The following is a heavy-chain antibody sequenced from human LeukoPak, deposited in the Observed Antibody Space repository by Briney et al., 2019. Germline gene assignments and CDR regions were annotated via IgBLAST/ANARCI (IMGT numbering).Heavy chain of an antibody. CDR2: IIPIFGTA. Sequence: EASVKVSCKASGGTFSSYAISWVRQAPGQGLEWMGGIIPIFGTANYAQKFQGRVTITADESTSTAYMELSSLRSGDTAVYYCAREGPIVVVTHDYGMDVWGQGTTVTVSS. J-gene: IGHJ6*02. D-gene: IGHD2-21*02. V-gene: IGHV1-69*13. CDR1: GGTFSSYA. CDR3: AREGPIVVVTHDYGMDV.